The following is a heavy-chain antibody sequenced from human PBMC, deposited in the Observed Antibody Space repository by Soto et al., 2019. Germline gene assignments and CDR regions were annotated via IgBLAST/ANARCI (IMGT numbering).Heavy chain of an antibody. CDR2: IYYSGST. J-gene: IGHJ4*02. D-gene: IGHD3-9*01. Sequence: QVQLQESGPGLVKPSQTLSLTCTVSGGSISSGDYYWSWIRQPPGKGLEWIGYIYYSGSTYYNPSLKSRVTISVDTSKNQFSLKLSSVTAADTAVYYCARAKGSGLRYFDWLLPRFDYWGQGTLVTVSS. CDR3: ARAKGSGLRYFDWLLPRFDY. CDR1: GGSISSGDYY. V-gene: IGHV4-30-4*01.